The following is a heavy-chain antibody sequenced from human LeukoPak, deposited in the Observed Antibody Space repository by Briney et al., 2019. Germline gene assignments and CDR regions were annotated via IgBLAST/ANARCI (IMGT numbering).Heavy chain of an antibody. D-gene: IGHD3-10*01. Sequence: PGGSLRLSCAASGFTFSSYEMSWVRQAPGKGLEWVSYISSSGRTIYYAESVKGRFTMSRDNAKNSLYVRMNSLRAEDTAVYYCARGSPVHYYGSGSYRIRAGFDYWGQGTLVTVSS. J-gene: IGHJ4*02. CDR3: ARGSPVHYYGSGSYRIRAGFDY. CDR2: ISSSGRTI. CDR1: GFTFSSYE. V-gene: IGHV3-48*03.